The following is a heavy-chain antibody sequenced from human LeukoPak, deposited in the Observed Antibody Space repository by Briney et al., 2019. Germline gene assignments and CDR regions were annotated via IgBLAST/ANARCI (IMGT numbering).Heavy chain of an antibody. CDR1: GGSISSYY. CDR3: ARVKGIAVSPLWDY. D-gene: IGHD6-19*01. Sequence: SETLSLTCTVSGGSISSYYWSWIRQPPGKGLEWIGYICYSGSTNYNPSLKSRVTISVDTSKNQFSLKLSSVTAADTAVYYCARVKGIAVSPLWDYWGQGTLVTVSS. J-gene: IGHJ4*02. V-gene: IGHV4-59*01. CDR2: ICYSGST.